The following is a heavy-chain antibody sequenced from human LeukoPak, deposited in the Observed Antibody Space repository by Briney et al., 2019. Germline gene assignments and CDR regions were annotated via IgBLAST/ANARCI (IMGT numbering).Heavy chain of an antibody. Sequence: SETLSLTCAVYGGSFSGYYWSWIRQPPGKGLEWIGEINHSGSTNYNPSLKSRVTISVDTSKNQSSLKPSSVTAADTAVYYCARGRVDYDFWSGYYAYWGQGTLVTVSS. V-gene: IGHV4-34*01. J-gene: IGHJ4*02. CDR1: GGSFSGYY. CDR3: ARGRVDYDFWSGYYAY. D-gene: IGHD3-3*01. CDR2: INHSGST.